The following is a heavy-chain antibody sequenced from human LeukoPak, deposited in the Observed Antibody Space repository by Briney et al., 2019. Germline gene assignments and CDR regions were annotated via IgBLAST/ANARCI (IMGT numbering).Heavy chain of an antibody. D-gene: IGHD2-2*01. CDR2: ISRTGTYT. V-gene: IGHV3-21*01. CDR1: GFTFNSYI. Sequence: GGSLRLSCAASGFTFNSYIMNWVRLVPGKGLEWVSSISRTGTYTFLAGSVKDRFTISRDNGRNSLYLQMNSLRPEDTAIYYCARDPLGNCTSTSCPRGPFDPWGQGTLVIVSS. J-gene: IGHJ5*02. CDR3: ARDPLGNCTSTSCPRGPFDP.